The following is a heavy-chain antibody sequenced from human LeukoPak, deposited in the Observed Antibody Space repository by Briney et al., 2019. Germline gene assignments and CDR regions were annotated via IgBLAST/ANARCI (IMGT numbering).Heavy chain of an antibody. CDR2: ISGSGDTT. Sequence: GGSLRLSCAASGFTFSSYAMTWVRQAPGKGLEWVSVISGSGDTTYYADSVKGRFTISRDNSKNTLFVQMNSLRTEDTAVYYCARWGDTAMVTFDYWGQGTLVTVSS. D-gene: IGHD5-18*01. CDR1: GFTFSSYA. J-gene: IGHJ4*02. CDR3: ARWGDTAMVTFDY. V-gene: IGHV3-23*01.